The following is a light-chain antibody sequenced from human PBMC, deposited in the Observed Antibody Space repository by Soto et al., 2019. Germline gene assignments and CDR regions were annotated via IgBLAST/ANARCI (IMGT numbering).Light chain of an antibody. CDR3: LQHNSYPWT. V-gene: IGKV1-17*01. CDR2: TAS. Sequence: IQMTQSPSSLSASVGDRVTITCRASQSISRNLNWYQQKPGKAPELLIYTASNLQSGVPSRFSGSGSGTEFTLTISSLRPEDFATYYCLQHNSYPWTFGQGTKVDIK. J-gene: IGKJ1*01. CDR1: QSISRN.